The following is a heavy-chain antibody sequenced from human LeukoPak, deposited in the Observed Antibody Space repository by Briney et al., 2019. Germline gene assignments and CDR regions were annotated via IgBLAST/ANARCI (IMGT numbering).Heavy chain of an antibody. Sequence: GGSLRLSCVVSGFTFRNYYKSWIRQAPGKGLEWVSYISSSGDDTDYADPVKGRFTISRDNAKNSVYLQMTSLRVEDTAMYYCARAFHWGQGTLVTVST. J-gene: IGHJ4*02. CDR1: GFTFRNYY. D-gene: IGHD2/OR15-2a*01. V-gene: IGHV3-11*04. CDR2: ISSSGDDT. CDR3: ARAFH.